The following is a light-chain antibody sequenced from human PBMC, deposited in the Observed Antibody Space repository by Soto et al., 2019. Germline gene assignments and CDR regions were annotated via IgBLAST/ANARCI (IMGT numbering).Light chain of an antibody. Sequence: EIVLTQSPCTLSWSPGERATLSCRASQSVSSSYLAWYQQKPGQAPRLLIYGVYTRAPGIPARFSGSGSGTEFTLTISCRLSPDFAAYYCHQYYSLTPRTFGQGTRLDI. CDR2: GVY. CDR1: QSVSSSY. J-gene: IGKJ1*01. CDR3: HQYYSLTPRT. V-gene: IGKV3D-7*01.